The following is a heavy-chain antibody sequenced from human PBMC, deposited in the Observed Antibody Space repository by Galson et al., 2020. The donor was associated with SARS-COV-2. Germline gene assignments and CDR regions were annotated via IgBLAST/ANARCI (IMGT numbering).Heavy chain of an antibody. D-gene: IGHD3-22*01. Sequence: GGSLRLSCAASGFTFSTYGMHWVRQAPGKGLEWVAVIWYDGTNKYYADSVKGRFTISRDNSKNTLYLQRNSLRAEDTAVYYCARVVLRSWALDYWGQGTLVTVSS. CDR1: GFTFSTYG. V-gene: IGHV3-33*01. J-gene: IGHJ4*02. CDR3: ARVVLRSWALDY. CDR2: IWYDGTNK.